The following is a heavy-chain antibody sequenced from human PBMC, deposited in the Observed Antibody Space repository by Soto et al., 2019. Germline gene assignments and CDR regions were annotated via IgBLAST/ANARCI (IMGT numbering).Heavy chain of an antibody. CDR1: GYTFTSYG. V-gene: IGHV1-18*01. Sequence: QVPLVQSGAEVKTPGASVKVSCEASGYTFTSYGISWVRQAPGQGLEWMGWSSADNGNTNYAQKFQGRVTMTTDTSTSTAYVELRSLRSDDTAVYYSAREYCSGGSCYGVDYWGQGTLVTVSS. J-gene: IGHJ4*02. CDR3: AREYCSGGSCYGVDY. D-gene: IGHD2-15*01. CDR2: SSADNGNT.